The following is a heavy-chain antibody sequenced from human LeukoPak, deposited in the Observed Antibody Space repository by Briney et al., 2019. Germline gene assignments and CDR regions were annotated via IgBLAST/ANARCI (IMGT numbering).Heavy chain of an antibody. CDR2: MNPNSGNT. CDR3: ARVYYGAGTRPPRVLSY. CDR1: GDTFTSYD. J-gene: IGHJ4*02. D-gene: IGHD3-10*01. V-gene: IGHV1-8*01. Sequence: ASVKVSCKASGDTFTSYDIKWVRQATGQGLEWMGWMNPNSGNTGYAQKFQGRVTMTRNTSISTAYMELSSLRSEDTAVYYCARVYYGAGTRPPRVLSYWGQGTLVTVSS.